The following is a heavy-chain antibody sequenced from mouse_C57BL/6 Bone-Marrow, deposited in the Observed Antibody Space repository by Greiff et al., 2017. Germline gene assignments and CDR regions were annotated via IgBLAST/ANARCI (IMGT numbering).Heavy chain of an antibody. CDR3: ARRRSTGGYAMDY. CDR2: ISGGGGNT. D-gene: IGHD1-1*01. Sequence: EVQGVESGGGLVKPGGSLKLSCAASGFTFSSYTMSWVRQTPEKRLEWVATISGGGGNTYYPDRVKGRFTISRDNAKNTLYLQMSSLRSEDTALYYCARRRSTGGYAMDYWGQGTSVTVSS. V-gene: IGHV5-9*01. J-gene: IGHJ4*01. CDR1: GFTFSSYT.